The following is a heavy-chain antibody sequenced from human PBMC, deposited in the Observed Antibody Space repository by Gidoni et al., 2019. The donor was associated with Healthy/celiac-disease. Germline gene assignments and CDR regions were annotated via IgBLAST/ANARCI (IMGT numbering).Heavy chain of an antibody. CDR2: ISGSGGST. CDR1: GFTFRSYA. CDR3: AKDQGSGWLDAFDI. D-gene: IGHD6-19*01. V-gene: IGHV3-23*01. J-gene: IGHJ3*02. Sequence: EVQLLDSGGGLVQPVGSLRLSCAASGFTFRSYAMSWVRHASGKGLVWVSAISGSGGSTYHADSVKGRFTISRDKSKNTLYLQMNSLRAEDTAVYYCAKDQGSGWLDAFDIWGQGTMVTVSS.